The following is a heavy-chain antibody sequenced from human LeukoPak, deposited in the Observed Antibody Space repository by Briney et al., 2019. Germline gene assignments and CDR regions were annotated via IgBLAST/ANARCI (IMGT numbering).Heavy chain of an antibody. CDR2: TYHSGTA. Sequence: PSETLSLTCAVSGYSISSGHYWGWIRQPPGKGLEWIGSTYHSGTAYYNPSLKSRVTISVDTSKNQFSLSLSSVTAADTAVYYCAKLKNDFSHYYYYYMDVWGKGTTVTVSS. J-gene: IGHJ6*03. D-gene: IGHD2-21*02. V-gene: IGHV4-38-2*01. CDR3: AKLKNDFSHYYYYYMDV. CDR1: GYSISSGHY.